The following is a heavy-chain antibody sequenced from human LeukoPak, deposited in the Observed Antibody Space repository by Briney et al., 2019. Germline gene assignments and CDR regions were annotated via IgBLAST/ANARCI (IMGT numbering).Heavy chain of an antibody. CDR3: ARDMGELLWFGELYFDY. Sequence: GGSLRLSCAASGFTFSSYGMHWVRQAPGKGLEWVAFIRYDGSNKYYADSVKGRFTISRDNSKNTLYLQMNSLRAEDTAVYYCARDMGELLWFGELYFDYWGQGTLVIVSS. J-gene: IGHJ4*02. V-gene: IGHV3-30*02. D-gene: IGHD3-10*01. CDR1: GFTFSSYG. CDR2: IRYDGSNK.